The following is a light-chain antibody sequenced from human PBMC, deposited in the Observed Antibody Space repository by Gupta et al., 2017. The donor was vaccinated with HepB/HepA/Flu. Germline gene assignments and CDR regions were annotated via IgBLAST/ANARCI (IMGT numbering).Light chain of an antibody. CDR1: SSNVGSNP. V-gene: IGLV1-44*01. Sequence: QSVLSQPPSASGTPGQGVTISCSGSSSNVGSNPISWYQQVPGTAPKLLIHSSHQRPSGVPDRSSGSKSGTTASLAISGLQSEDEADYYCATWDDSLNGDWVFGGGTKLTVL. CDR2: SSH. CDR3: ATWDDSLNGDWV. J-gene: IGLJ3*02.